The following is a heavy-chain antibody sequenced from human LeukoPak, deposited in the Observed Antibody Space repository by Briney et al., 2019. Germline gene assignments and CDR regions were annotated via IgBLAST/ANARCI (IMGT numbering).Heavy chain of an antibody. CDR2: ISGSGGST. J-gene: IGHJ4*02. CDR3: AKDRGGAYFDY. D-gene: IGHD2-21*01. V-gene: IGHV3-23*01. Sequence: GGSLRLSCAASGFTFSSYAMSWVRQAPGKGLEWVSAISGSGGSTYYADSAKGRFTISRDNSKNTLYVQMNSLRAEDTAVYHCAKDRGGAYFDYWGQGTLVTVSS. CDR1: GFTFSSYA.